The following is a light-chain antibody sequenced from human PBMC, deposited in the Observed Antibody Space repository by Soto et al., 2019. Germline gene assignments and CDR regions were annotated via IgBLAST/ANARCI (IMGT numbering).Light chain of an antibody. CDR2: ADT. V-gene: IGLV1-40*01. J-gene: IGLJ3*02. Sequence: QSVLTQPPSVSGAPGQRVTISCTGSSSNIGAGYEVHWYHQLPGTAPKLLIYADTNRPSGVPDRFSASTSGTSASLAITGLQAEDEADYYCQSYDSSLSGSRVFGGGTKLTVL. CDR3: QSYDSSLSGSRV. CDR1: SSNIGAGYE.